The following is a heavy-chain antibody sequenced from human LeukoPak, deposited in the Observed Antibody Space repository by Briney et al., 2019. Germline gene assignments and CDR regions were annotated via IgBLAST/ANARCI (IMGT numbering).Heavy chain of an antibody. V-gene: IGHV3-53*01. CDR3: ASGGYYCSSTSCYNDAFDI. CDR2: IYSGGST. Sequence: GGSLRLSCAASGFTFSSNYMSWVRQAPGKGLERVSVIYSGGSTYYADSVKGRFTISRDNSKNTLYLQMNSLRAEDTAVYYCASGGYYCSSTSCYNDAFDIWGQGTMVTVSS. D-gene: IGHD2-2*02. CDR1: GFTFSSNY. J-gene: IGHJ3*02.